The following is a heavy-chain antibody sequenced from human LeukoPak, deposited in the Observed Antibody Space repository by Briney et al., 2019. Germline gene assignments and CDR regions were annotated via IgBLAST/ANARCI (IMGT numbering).Heavy chain of an antibody. CDR3: ARLGGEFLRPADY. CDR1: GYTFISYD. Sequence: ASVEVSCKASGYTFISYDINWVRQATGQGLEWMGWMNANSGNTAYAQKFQGRITITRDASMRTVYMELSSLRSDDTAVYYCARLGGEFLRPADYWGQGTLVTVSS. J-gene: IGHJ4*02. D-gene: IGHD3-16*01. V-gene: IGHV1-8*01. CDR2: MNANSGNT.